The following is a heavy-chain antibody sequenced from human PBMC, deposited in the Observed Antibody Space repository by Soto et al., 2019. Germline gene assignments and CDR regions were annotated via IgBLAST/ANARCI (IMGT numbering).Heavy chain of an antibody. D-gene: IGHD6-19*01. CDR2: ISSSSSYI. CDR3: ARVLGSTYIAVAGYFDY. V-gene: IGHV3-21*01. J-gene: IGHJ4*02. CDR1: GFTFSSYS. Sequence: PGGSLRLSGEASGFTFSSYSMNWVRQAPGKRLVWVSSISSSSSYIYYADSVKGRFTISRDNAKNSLYLQMNSLRAEDTAVYYCARVLGSTYIAVAGYFDYWGQGTLVTVSS.